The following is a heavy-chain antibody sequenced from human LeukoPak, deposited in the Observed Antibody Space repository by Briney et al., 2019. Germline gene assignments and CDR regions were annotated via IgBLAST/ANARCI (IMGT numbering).Heavy chain of an antibody. CDR3: ARPASSGSYDGAFDI. J-gene: IGHJ3*02. D-gene: IGHD1-26*01. CDR1: GGSISSSSYY. V-gene: IGHV4-39*01. CDR2: IYYSGTT. Sequence: PSETLSLTCTVSGGSISSSSYYWGWIRQPPGKGLEWIGTIYYSGTTYYNPSLKSRVTISVDTSKNQFSLKLSSVTAADTAVYYCARPASSGSYDGAFDIWGQGTMVTVSS.